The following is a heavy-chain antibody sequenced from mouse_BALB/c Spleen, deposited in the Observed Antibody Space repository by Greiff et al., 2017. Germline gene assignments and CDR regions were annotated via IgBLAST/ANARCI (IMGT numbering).Heavy chain of an antibody. D-gene: IGHD2-4*01. J-gene: IGHJ4*01. CDR3: AVSTMMTTTGDYYAMDY. CDR1: GFNIKDTY. Sequence: EVQLQQSGAELVKPGASVKLSCTASGFNIKDTYMHWVKQRPEQGLEWIGRIDPANGNTKYDPKFQGKATITADTSSNTAYLQLSSLTSEDTAVYYCAVSTMMTTTGDYYAMDYWGQGTSVTVSS. CDR2: IDPANGNT. V-gene: IGHV14-3*02.